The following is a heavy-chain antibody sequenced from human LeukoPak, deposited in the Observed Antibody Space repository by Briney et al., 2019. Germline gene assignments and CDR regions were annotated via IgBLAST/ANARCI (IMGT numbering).Heavy chain of an antibody. CDR1: GGSISSYY. CDR2: IYYSGST. J-gene: IGHJ4*02. V-gene: IGHV4-59*01. D-gene: IGHD6-6*01. CDR3: ARGYSSSSWFDY. Sequence: PSETLSLTCTVSGGSISSYYWSWIRQPPGKGLEWIGYIYYSGSTNYNPSLKSRVTISVDMSKNQLSLKLSSVTAADTAVYYCARGYSSSSWFDYWGQGTLVTVSS.